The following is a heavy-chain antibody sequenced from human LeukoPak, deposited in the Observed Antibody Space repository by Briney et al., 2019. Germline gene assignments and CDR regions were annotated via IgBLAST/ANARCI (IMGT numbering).Heavy chain of an antibody. J-gene: IGHJ5*02. V-gene: IGHV3-23*01. CDR2: VSSSGFST. CDR1: GFTFNEYV. Sequence: PGGSLTLSCAVSGFTFNEYVMSWVRQAPGSGLEWVSAVSSSGFSTYYADSVKGRFTISRDNFKNSLYLQMNSLRAEDTAVYYCARDYYLKNWFDPWGQGTLVTVSS. D-gene: IGHD1-26*01. CDR3: ARDYYLKNWFDP.